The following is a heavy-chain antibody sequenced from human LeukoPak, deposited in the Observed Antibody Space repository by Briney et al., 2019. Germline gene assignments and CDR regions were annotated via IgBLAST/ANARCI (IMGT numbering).Heavy chain of an antibody. CDR3: AREGEDEMLGYCSSTSCFGFDY. D-gene: IGHD2-2*01. CDR2: ISSSSSYI. Sequence: GRSLRLSCAASGFTFDDYAMHWVGHAPGKGLEWVASISSSSSYIYYADSVKGRFTISRDNAKNSLYLQMNSLRAEDTAVYYCAREGEDEMLGYCSSTSCFGFDYWGQGTLVTVSS. J-gene: IGHJ4*02. V-gene: IGHV3-21*01. CDR1: GFTFDDYA.